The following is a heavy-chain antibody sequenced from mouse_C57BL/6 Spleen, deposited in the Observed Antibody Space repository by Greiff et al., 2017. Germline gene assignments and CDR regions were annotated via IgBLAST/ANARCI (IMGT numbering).Heavy chain of an antibody. J-gene: IGHJ1*03. D-gene: IGHD1-1*01. CDR3: ATSYGSSWYFDV. CDR2: ISYDGSN. CDR1: GYSITSGYY. V-gene: IGHV3-6*01. Sequence: DVKLVESGPGLVKPSQSLSLTCSVTGYSITSGYYWNWIRQFPGNKLEWMGYISYDGSNNYNPSLKNRISITRDTSKNQFFLKLNSVTTEDTATYDCATSYGSSWYFDVWGTGTTVTVSS.